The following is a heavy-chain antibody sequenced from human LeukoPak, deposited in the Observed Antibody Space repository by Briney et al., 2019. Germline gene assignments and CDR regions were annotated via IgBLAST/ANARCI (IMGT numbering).Heavy chain of an antibody. CDR3: AAMTSGAVSFDD. J-gene: IGHJ4*02. CDR1: GGTFSSYA. Sequence: SSVKVSCKASGGTFSSYAISWVRQAPGQGLEWMGGIIPIFGTANYAQKFQGRVTITADESTSTAYMELSSLRSEDTAVYYCAAMTSGAVSFDDWGQGTLLIVSA. V-gene: IGHV1-69*01. D-gene: IGHD3-3*01. CDR2: IIPIFGTA.